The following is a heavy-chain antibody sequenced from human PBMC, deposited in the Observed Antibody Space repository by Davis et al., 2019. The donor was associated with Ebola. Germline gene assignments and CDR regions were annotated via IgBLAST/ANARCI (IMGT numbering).Heavy chain of an antibody. Sequence: PGGSLRLSCVASGFTFSSYGMHWVRQAPGKGLEWVAVISYDGSNKYYADSVKGRFTISRDNSKNTLYLQMNSLRAEDTAVYYCAREYSSSWDYYFDYWGQGTLVTVSS. J-gene: IGHJ4*02. D-gene: IGHD6-13*01. CDR3: AREYSSSWDYYFDY. V-gene: IGHV3-30*03. CDR1: GFTFSSYG. CDR2: ISYDGSNK.